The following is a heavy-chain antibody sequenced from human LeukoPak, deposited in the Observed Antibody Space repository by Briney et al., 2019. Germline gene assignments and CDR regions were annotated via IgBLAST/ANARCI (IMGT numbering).Heavy chain of an antibody. CDR1: GYTFTSYG. CDR3: ATLTRKAAPQQGGYYYYMDV. Sequence: GASVKVSCKASGYTFTSYGISWVRQAPGQGLEWMGWISAYNGNTNYAQKLQGRVTMTRNTSISTAYMELSSLRSEDTAVYYCATLTRKAAPQQGGYYYYMDVWGKRTTVT. J-gene: IGHJ6*03. D-gene: IGHD6-25*01. V-gene: IGHV1-18*01. CDR2: ISAYNGNT.